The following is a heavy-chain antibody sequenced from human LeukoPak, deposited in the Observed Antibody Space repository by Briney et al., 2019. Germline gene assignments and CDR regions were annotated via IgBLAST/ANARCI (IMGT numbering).Heavy chain of an antibody. CDR1: GGSISSYY. Sequence: SETLSLTCTVSGGSISSYYWSWIRQPPGKGLEWIGYIYYSGSTSYNPSLKSRVTISVDTSKNQFSLKLSSVTAADTAVYYCARTRITMVRGVIVYFDYWGQGTLVTVSS. V-gene: IGHV4-59*12. CDR2: IYYSGST. CDR3: ARTRITMVRGVIVYFDY. D-gene: IGHD3-10*01. J-gene: IGHJ4*02.